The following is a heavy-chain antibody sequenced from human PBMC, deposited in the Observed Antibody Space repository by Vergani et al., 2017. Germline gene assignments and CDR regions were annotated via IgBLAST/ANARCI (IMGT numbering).Heavy chain of an antibody. J-gene: IGHJ4*02. D-gene: IGHD5-24*01. CDR1: GYSFSSYG. V-gene: IGHV3-30*03. CDR3: ARDGGMATITYY. CDR2: ISYDGSNK. Sequence: QVQLVESGGGVVQPGKSLRLSCAASGYSFSSYGMHWVRQAPGKGLEWVAVISYDGSNKYYADSVKGRFTISRDNSKNTLYLQMNSLRAEDTAVYYCARDGGMATITYYWGQGTLVTVSS.